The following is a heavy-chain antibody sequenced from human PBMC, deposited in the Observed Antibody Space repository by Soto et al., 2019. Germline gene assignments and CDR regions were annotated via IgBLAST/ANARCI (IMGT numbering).Heavy chain of an antibody. V-gene: IGHV1-2*04. D-gene: IGHD3-16*02. J-gene: IGHJ5*02. CDR2: INPNSGGT. Sequence: ASVKVSCKASGYTFTGYYMHWVRQAPGQGLEWMGWINPNSGGTNYAQKFKGWVTMTRDTSISTAYMRLSRLRSDDTAVYYYARGENPIPWLYDYVWGSYRSNWFDPWGQGTLVTVSS. CDR1: GYTFTGYY. CDR3: ARGENPIPWLYDYVWGSYRSNWFDP.